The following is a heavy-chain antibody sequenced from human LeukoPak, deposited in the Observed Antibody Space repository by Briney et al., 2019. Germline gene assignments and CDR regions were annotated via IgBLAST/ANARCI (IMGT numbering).Heavy chain of an antibody. CDR2: IYTTGNT. CDR3: ARDARGWSGFDY. V-gene: IGHV4-4*07. D-gene: IGHD3-3*01. Sequence: PSETLSLTCSVSGDSNRSYYWSWIRQPAGKGREWIGRIYTTGNTDYNPSLKSRVTMSVDTSKNQFSLNLSSVTAADTAVYYCARDARGWSGFDYWGQGTLVTFSS. J-gene: IGHJ4*02. CDR1: GDSNRSYY.